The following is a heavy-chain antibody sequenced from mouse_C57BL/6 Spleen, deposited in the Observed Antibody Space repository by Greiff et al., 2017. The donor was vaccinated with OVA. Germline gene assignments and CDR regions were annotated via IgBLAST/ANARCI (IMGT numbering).Heavy chain of an antibody. CDR2: IRSKSNNYAK. Sequence: EVHLVESGGGLVQPKGSLKLSCAASGFSFNTYAMNWVRQAPGKGLEWVARIRSKSNNYAKYYADSVKDRFTISSDDPESMLFLQMNNLISEDTAMYYGLSNCFAYWGQGTLVTVSA. V-gene: IGHV10-1*01. CDR1: GFSFNTYA. J-gene: IGHJ3*01. CDR3: LSNCFAY.